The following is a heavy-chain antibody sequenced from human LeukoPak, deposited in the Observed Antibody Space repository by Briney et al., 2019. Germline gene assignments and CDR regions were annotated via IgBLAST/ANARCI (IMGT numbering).Heavy chain of an antibody. J-gene: IGHJ4*02. D-gene: IGHD4-23*01. Sequence: SETLSLTCAVYGGSFSGYYWSWIRQPPGKGLEWVGEISHSGSTNYNPSLKSRVTISVDTSKNQFSLKLSSVTAADTAVYYCARVTTVVTPADYWGQGTLVTVSS. V-gene: IGHV4-34*01. CDR3: ARVTTVVTPADY. CDR1: GGSFSGYY. CDR2: ISHSGST.